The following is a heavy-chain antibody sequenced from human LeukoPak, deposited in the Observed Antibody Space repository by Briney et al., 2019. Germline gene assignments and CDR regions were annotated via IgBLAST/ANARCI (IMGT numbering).Heavy chain of an antibody. J-gene: IGHJ4*02. CDR3: AREFGHCYGDNCFYFFDT. D-gene: IGHD4-23*01. CDR1: GYTFTNYN. Sequence: ASVKVSCKASGYTFTNYNISWVRQAPGQGLEWMGWINPYKGDTLYAQKLQGRVTMTADTSTNTAYMELSSLRFDDTAVYYCAREFGHCYGDNCFYFFDTWGQGFRVTVSS. CDR2: INPYKGDT. V-gene: IGHV1-18*01.